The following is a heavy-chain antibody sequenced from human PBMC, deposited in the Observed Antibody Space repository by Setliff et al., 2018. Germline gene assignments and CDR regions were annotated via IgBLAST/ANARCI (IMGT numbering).Heavy chain of an antibody. D-gene: IGHD3-10*01. CDR3: ARGPGSSRLYYFDY. CDR1: GGSISSGDAS. V-gene: IGHV4-61*08. Sequence: SETLSLTCAVSGGSISSGDASWSWVRQPPGKGLEWIGSIYYSGSTNYNPSLKSRVTISVDTSKNQFSLKLSSVTAADTAVYYCARGPGSSRLYYFDYWGQGTLVTVSS. CDR2: IYYSGST. J-gene: IGHJ4*02.